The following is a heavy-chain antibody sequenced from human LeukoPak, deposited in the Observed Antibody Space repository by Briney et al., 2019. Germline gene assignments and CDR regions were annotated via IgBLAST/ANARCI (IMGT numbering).Heavy chain of an antibody. CDR3: ARVRGRTGRAAGY. J-gene: IGHJ4*02. CDR1: GYTFTSYD. Sequence: ASVKVSCKASGYTFTSYDINWVRQATGQGLEGMGWINHNRDNTGYAQKFQGRATMTRNTTISTAYMELSSLRSDDTAVYYCARVRGRTGRAAGYWGQGTLVTVSS. CDR2: INHNRDNT. D-gene: IGHD2-15*01. V-gene: IGHV1-8*01.